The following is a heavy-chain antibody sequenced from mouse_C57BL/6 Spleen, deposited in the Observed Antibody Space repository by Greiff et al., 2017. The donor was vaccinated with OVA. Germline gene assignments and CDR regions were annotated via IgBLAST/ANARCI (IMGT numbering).Heavy chain of an antibody. CDR2: IHPNSGST. J-gene: IGHJ1*03. Sequence: QVHVKQPGAELVKPGASVKLSCKASGYTFTSYWMHWVKQRPGQGLEWIGMIHPNSGSTNYNEKFKSKATLTVDKSSSTAYMQLSSLTSEDSAVYYGARRYGSSYWYFDVWGTGTTVTVSS. CDR1: GYTFTSYW. V-gene: IGHV1-64*01. CDR3: ARRYGSSYWYFDV. D-gene: IGHD1-1*01.